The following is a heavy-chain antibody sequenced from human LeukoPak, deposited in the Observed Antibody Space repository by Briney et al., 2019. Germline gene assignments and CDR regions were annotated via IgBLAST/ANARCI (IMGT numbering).Heavy chain of an antibody. CDR1: GFTFSRFE. J-gene: IGHJ4*02. CDR3: ATYRQVLLPFES. Sequence: GGSLRLSCVASGFTFSRFELNWVRQAPGKGLEWVSAISGSGGSTYYADSVKGRFTISRDNSKNTLYLQMNSLRAEDTAIYYCATYRQVLLPFESWGQGTLVTVSS. V-gene: IGHV3-23*01. CDR2: ISGSGGST. D-gene: IGHD2-15*01.